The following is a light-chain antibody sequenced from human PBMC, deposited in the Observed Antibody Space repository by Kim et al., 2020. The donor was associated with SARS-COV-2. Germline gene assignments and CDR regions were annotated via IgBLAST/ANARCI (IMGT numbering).Light chain of an antibody. J-gene: IGLJ1*01. CDR1: SSNIGSNY. CDR2: RNN. V-gene: IGLV1-47*01. Sequence: GQRVTISCSGSSSNIGSNYVDWYQHLPGTAPKLLIYRNNQRPSGVPDRFSGSKSGTSASLAISGLRSEDEADYYCAAWDDSLSGYVFGTGTKVTVL. CDR3: AAWDDSLSGYV.